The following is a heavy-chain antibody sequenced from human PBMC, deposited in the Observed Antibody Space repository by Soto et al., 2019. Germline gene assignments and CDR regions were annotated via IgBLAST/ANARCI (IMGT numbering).Heavy chain of an antibody. Sequence: PVGSLRLSCAASGFTFSSYAMSWVRQAPGKGLEWVSAISGSGGSTYYADSVKGRFTISRDNSKNTLYLQMNSLRAEDTAVYYCAKDSHDYGGNRIDYWGQGTLVTGSS. J-gene: IGHJ4*02. CDR3: AKDSHDYGGNRIDY. CDR2: ISGSGGST. CDR1: GFTFSSYA. D-gene: IGHD4-17*01. V-gene: IGHV3-23*01.